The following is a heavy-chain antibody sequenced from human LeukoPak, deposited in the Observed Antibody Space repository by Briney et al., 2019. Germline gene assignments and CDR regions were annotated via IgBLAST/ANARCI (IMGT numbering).Heavy chain of an antibody. J-gene: IGHJ4*02. Sequence: PSETLSLTCAVYGGSFSGYYWSWIRQPPGKGLEWIGEINHSGSTNYNPSLKSRVTISVDTSKNQFSLKLSSVTAADTAVYYCARGSLDIAAPDPDYWGQGTLVTVSS. D-gene: IGHD6-6*01. V-gene: IGHV4-34*01. CDR3: ARGSLDIAAPDPDY. CDR2: INHSGST. CDR1: GGSFSGYY.